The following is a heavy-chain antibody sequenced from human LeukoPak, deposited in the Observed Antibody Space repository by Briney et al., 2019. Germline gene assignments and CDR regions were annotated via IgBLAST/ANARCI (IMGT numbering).Heavy chain of an antibody. CDR3: ARGQRGYSSSWHDY. D-gene: IGHD6-13*01. CDR2: IYYSGST. CDR1: GGSISSYY. V-gene: IGHV4-59*01. J-gene: IGHJ4*02. Sequence: SETLSLTCTVSGGSISSYYWSWIRQPPGKGLEWIGYIYYSGSTNYNPSLKSRVTISVDTSKNQFSLKLSSVTAADTAVYYCARGQRGYSSSWHDYWGQGTLVTVSS.